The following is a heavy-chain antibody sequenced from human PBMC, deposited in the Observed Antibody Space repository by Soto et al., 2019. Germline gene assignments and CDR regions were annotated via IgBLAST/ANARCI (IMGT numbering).Heavy chain of an antibody. J-gene: IGHJ6*02. CDR1: AFTFSTYW. CDR2: IKQDGSEK. CDR3: TRGPGLSIAARNFFYYGMDV. V-gene: IGHV3-7*01. D-gene: IGHD6-6*01. Sequence: PGGSLRLSCAASAFTFSTYWMIWVRQAPGKGLEWVANIKQDGSEKYYVDSVKGRFTISRDNAKNSLFLQMNSLRVEDTAVYYCTRGPGLSIAARNFFYYGMDVWGQGTTVTVSS.